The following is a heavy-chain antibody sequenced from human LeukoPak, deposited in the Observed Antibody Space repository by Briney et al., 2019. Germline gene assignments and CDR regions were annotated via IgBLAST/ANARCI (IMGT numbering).Heavy chain of an antibody. CDR1: GGSFSGYY. J-gene: IGHJ4*02. Sequence: SETLSLTCAVYGGSFSGYYWSWIRQPPGKGLEWIGEINHSGSTNYNPSLKSRVTISVDTSKNQLSLKLSSVTAADTAVYFCARSGGLWLLTYYFDYWGQGTLVTVSS. D-gene: IGHD3-22*01. CDR2: INHSGST. V-gene: IGHV4-34*01. CDR3: ARSGGLWLLTYYFDY.